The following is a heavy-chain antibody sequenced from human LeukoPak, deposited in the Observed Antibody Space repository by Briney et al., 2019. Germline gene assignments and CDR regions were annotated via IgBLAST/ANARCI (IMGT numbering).Heavy chain of an antibody. V-gene: IGHV3-21*01. CDR1: GFTFSSYS. Sequence: GGSLRLSCAASGFTFSSYSMNWVRQAPGKGLEWVSSISSSSSYIYYADSVKGRFTISRDNAKNSLYLQMNSLRAEDTAVYYCASPSSSNYDYYYMDVWGKGTTVTVSS. J-gene: IGHJ6*03. CDR3: ASPSSSNYDYYYMDV. CDR2: ISSSSSYI. D-gene: IGHD6-6*01.